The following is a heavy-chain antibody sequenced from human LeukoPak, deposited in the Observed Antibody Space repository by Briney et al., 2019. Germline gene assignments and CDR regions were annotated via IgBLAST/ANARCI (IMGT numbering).Heavy chain of an antibody. Sequence: TGGSLRLSCAASGFTFDDYTMHWVRQAPGKGLEWVSLISWDGGYTYYADSVKGRFTISRDNSKNSLYLQMNSLRTEDTALYYCAKDVGGYKGLDYWGQGTLVTVSS. CDR3: AKDVGGYKGLDY. CDR2: ISWDGGYT. D-gene: IGHD3-22*01. CDR1: GFTFDDYT. V-gene: IGHV3-43*01. J-gene: IGHJ4*02.